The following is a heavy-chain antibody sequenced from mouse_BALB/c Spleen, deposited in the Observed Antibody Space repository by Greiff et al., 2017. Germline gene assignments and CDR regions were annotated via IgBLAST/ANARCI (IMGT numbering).Heavy chain of an antibody. CDR1: GFTFSNYW. V-gene: IGHV6-6*02. CDR2: IRLKSNNYAT. Sequence: EVKVEESGGGLVQPGGSMKLSCVASGFTFSNYWMNWVRKSPGKGLEWVAEIRLKSNNYATHYAESVKGRLTITRDDSKSSVYLQMNNLRAEDTGIYYCTRNYGSSRYWYVDVWGAGTTVTVSS. D-gene: IGHD1-1*01. CDR3: TRNYGSSRYWYVDV. J-gene: IGHJ1*01.